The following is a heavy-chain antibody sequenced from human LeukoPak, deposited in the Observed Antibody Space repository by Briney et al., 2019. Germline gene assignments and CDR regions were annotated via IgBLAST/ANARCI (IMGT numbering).Heavy chain of an antibody. D-gene: IGHD3-22*01. CDR2: IRYDGSNK. CDR1: RFTFSNYG. J-gene: IGHJ4*02. Sequence: GGSLRLSCAASRFTFSNYGMHWVRQAPGKGLEWVAFIRYDGSNKYYADSVKGRFTISRDNSRNTLYLQINSLRAEDTAVYYCVRVDSSGYGLHWGLDYWGQGTLVTVSS. V-gene: IGHV3-30*02. CDR3: VRVDSSGYGLHWGLDY.